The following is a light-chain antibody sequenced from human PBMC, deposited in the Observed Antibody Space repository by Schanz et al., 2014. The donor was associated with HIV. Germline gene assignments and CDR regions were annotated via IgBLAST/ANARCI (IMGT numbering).Light chain of an antibody. CDR2: ANM. CDR3: AAWDDRLKGWV. J-gene: IGLJ3*02. Sequence: QLVLTQPPSVSGTPGQRVTILCSGSSSNIGINTVNWYQHLPGTAPKLLMYANMERPSGVPDRFSGSGSGTSASLAISGLQSEDEADYYCAAWDDRLKGWVFRGGTNLTVL. CDR1: SSNIGINT. V-gene: IGLV1-44*01.